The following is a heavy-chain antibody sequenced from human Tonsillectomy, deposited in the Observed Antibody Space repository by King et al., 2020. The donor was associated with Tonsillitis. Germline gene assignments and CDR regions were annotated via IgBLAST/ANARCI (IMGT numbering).Heavy chain of an antibody. CDR1: GFPVSGNY. Sequence: VQLVESGGGLIQPGGSLRLSCAASGFPVSGNYMSWVRQAPGKGLECVSVIDSGGSTYYADSVKGRFTISRDNSKNTLYLQMNSLRAEDTAGYYCARGVVGLLWFGEREGAFDIWGQGTVVIVSS. J-gene: IGHJ3*02. V-gene: IGHV3-53*01. CDR3: ARGVVGLLWFGEREGAFDI. CDR2: IDSGGST. D-gene: IGHD3-10*01.